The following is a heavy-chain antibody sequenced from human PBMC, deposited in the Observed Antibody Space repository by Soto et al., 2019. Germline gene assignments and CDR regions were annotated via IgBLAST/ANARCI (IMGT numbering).Heavy chain of an antibody. CDR1: GGSISSGGYY. Sequence: QVQLQESGPGLVKPSQTLSLTCTVSGGSISSGGYYWSWIRQHPGKGLEWIGYIYYSGSTYYNPSLKSQVTISVDTSKNQFSLKLSSVTAADTAVYYCARDNCSGGSCHQDDAFDIWGQGTMVTVSS. CDR2: IYYSGST. CDR3: ARDNCSGGSCHQDDAFDI. D-gene: IGHD2-15*01. V-gene: IGHV4-31*01. J-gene: IGHJ3*02.